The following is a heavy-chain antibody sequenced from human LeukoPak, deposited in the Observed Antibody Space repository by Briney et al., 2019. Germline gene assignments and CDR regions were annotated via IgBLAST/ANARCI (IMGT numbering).Heavy chain of an antibody. CDR3: SLSGDNDAFDI. D-gene: IGHD3-10*01. CDR1: GFTFRSYA. V-gene: IGHV3-23*01. CDR2: ISGSGGST. Sequence: PGGSLRLSCAASGFTFRSYAMNWVRQAPGKGLEWVSVISGSGGSTYYADSVKGRFTISRDNSKNTLYLQMNSLSAEDTAVYYCSLSGDNDAFDIWGQGTKVTVSS. J-gene: IGHJ3*02.